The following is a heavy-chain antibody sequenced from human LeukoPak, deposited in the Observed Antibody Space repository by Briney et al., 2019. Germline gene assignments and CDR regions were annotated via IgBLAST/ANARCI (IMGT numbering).Heavy chain of an antibody. CDR1: GFTFSTYW. CDR3: AKVSVCYGCYLDY. V-gene: IGHV3-7*03. D-gene: IGHD3-16*01. Sequence: GGSLRLSCVVSGFTFSTYWMSWVRQAPGKGLECVATIKQDGSVKNYGDSVQGRFTISRDNAKNSLYLQMHSLRAEDTAIYYCAKVSVCYGCYLDYWGQGTLVTVS. J-gene: IGHJ4*02. CDR2: IKQDGSVK.